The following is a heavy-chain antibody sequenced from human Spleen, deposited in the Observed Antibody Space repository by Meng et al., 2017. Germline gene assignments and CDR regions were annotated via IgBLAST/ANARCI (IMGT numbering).Heavy chain of an antibody. CDR3: ARGPTTMAHDFDY. V-gene: IGHV4-34*01. CDR2: INHSGST. CDR1: GGSFSGYY. J-gene: IGHJ4*02. D-gene: IGHD4-11*01. Sequence: VATHQGCAVRLEPSEPTSLTCAVSGGSFSGYYWSWIRHPQGKGLEWIGEINHSGSTNYNPSLESRATISVDTSQNNLSLKLSSVTAADSAVYYCARGPTTMAHDFDYWGQGTLVTVSS.